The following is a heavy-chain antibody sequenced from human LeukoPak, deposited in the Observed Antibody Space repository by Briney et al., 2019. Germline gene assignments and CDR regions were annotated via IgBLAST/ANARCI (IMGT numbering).Heavy chain of an antibody. CDR1: GYTFTGYY. V-gene: IGHV1-2*02. CDR2: IKPNSGGA. D-gene: IGHD3-22*01. J-gene: IGHJ4*02. CDR3: ARGVYYDSSGYAD. Sequence: ASVKVSCKASGYTFTGYYMHWVRQAPGQGVEWMGWIKPNSGGANYAQKVQGRVPMNRDTSISTAYMELSRLRSDDTAVYYCARGVYYDSSGYADWGQGTLVTVSS.